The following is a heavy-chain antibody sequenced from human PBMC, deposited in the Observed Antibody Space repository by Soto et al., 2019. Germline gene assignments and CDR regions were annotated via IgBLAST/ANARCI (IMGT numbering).Heavy chain of an antibody. CDR2: ISAYDGKT. CDR3: ARDRRVSMYGVVITAFDP. Sequence: ASVKVSCKASGYSFYNFGISWVRQAPGQGLEWMGWISAYDGKTNYAQKFQGRVTMTTDTSTTTAYMELRSLRSDDTAVYYCARDRRVSMYGVVITAFDPWGQGTLVTVS. CDR1: GYSFYNFG. V-gene: IGHV1-18*01. D-gene: IGHD3-3*01. J-gene: IGHJ5*02.